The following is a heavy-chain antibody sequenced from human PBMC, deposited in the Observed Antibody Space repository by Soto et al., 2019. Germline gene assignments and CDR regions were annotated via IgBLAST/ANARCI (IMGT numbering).Heavy chain of an antibody. Sequence: ASVKVSCKASGYTFTNYAVHWVRQAPGQRLEWMGWINAGNGNTKYSQKFQGRVTITRDTSANTAYMELSSLRSEDTAVYYCARDYSDSSGYYNWFGPWGQGTLVTVS. CDR2: INAGNGNT. CDR3: ARDYSDSSGYYNWFGP. J-gene: IGHJ5*02. D-gene: IGHD3-22*01. V-gene: IGHV1-3*01. CDR1: GYTFTNYA.